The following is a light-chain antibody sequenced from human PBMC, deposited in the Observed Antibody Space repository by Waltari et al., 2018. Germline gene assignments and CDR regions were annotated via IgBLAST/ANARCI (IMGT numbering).Light chain of an antibody. V-gene: IGLV2-14*03. CDR1: SSDVGTYNY. CDR2: DFS. Sequence: PLTQPASVCGSPGQSITISCTGTSSDVGTYNYFSWYQQHPGKPNKLMIYDFSNRPSGVSDRSSGTKSGNTASLTISGLQAEDEADYYCNSYSSSSSLVLFGGGTKLTVV. J-gene: IGLJ2*01. CDR3: NSYSSSSSLVL.